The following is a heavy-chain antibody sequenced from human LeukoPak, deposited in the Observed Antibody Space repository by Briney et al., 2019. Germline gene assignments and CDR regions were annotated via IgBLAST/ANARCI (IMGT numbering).Heavy chain of an antibody. CDR2: IIPIFGTA. CDR1: GGTFSSYA. V-gene: IGHV1-69*13. CDR3: ARYDLNWFDP. J-gene: IGHJ5*02. D-gene: IGHD3-3*01. Sequence: SVKVSCKASGGTFSSYAISWVRQAPGQGLEWMGGIIPIFGTANYAQKFQGRVTITADESTSTAYMELSSLRSKDTAVYYCARYDLNWFDPWGQGTLVTVSS.